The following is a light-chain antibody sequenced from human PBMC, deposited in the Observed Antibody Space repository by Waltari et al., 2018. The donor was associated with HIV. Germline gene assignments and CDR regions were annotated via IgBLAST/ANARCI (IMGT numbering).Light chain of an antibody. J-gene: IGLJ3*02. CDR2: EVI. Sequence: QSALTQPRAVSGSPGQSATICSTGPSSDVGGYESATWYLQHPGKVPKLIIYEVIKPPSGVPDRFSGTKSGNTASLTISGLQTEDEADYFCCSYAGTYTYVLFVGGPKLTVL. V-gene: IGLV2-11*01. CDR3: CSYAGTYTYVL. CDR1: SSDVGGYES.